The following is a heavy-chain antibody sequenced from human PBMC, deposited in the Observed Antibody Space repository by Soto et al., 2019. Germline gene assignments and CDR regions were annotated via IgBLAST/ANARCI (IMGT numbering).Heavy chain of an antibody. D-gene: IGHD6-13*01. V-gene: IGHV3-23*01. Sequence: EVQLLESGGGLVQPGGSLRLSCAASGFTFRNSAMSWVRQAPGKGLEWVSAISVIGGSTYYADSVKGRFTISRDNSKNTLYLQMNSLSADDTALYYCAKVLAAAGTDYWGQGSLVTVSS. CDR1: GFTFRNSA. CDR3: AKVLAAAGTDY. J-gene: IGHJ4*02. CDR2: ISVIGGST.